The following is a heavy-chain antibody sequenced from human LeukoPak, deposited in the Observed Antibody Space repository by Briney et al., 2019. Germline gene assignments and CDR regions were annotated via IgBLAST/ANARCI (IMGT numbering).Heavy chain of an antibody. V-gene: IGHV3-48*03. D-gene: IGHD2-2*03. CDR1: GFTFSSYE. CDR2: ISSSGSTI. CDR3: ARDGYCGSTTCYWSCSDS. J-gene: IGHJ4*02. Sequence: GGSLRLSCAASGFTFSSYEMNWVRQAPGKGLEWVSYISSSGSTIYYADSVKGRFTISRDNAKNSLFLQMNSLRAEDTAVYFCARDGYCGSTTCYWSCSDSWGQGTLVTVSS.